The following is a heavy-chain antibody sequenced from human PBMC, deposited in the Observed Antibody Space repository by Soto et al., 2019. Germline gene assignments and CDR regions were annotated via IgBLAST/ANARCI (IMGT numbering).Heavy chain of an antibody. Sequence: QVQLQESGPGLVKPSETLSLTCTVSSGSISSYYWNWIRQPPGKGLECIGYIYYSGNTNYSPYLKSRVTISVDKSKKKFSLKLTSVTGADTAMYYCARGYCSSTSGYEFDYWGQGTLGTVSS. CDR2: IYYSGNT. D-gene: IGHD2-2*01. CDR1: SGSISSYY. J-gene: IGHJ4*02. CDR3: ARGYCSSTSGYEFDY. V-gene: IGHV4-59*01.